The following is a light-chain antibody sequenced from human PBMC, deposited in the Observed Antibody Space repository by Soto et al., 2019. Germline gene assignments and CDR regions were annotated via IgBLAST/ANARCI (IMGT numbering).Light chain of an antibody. CDR3: QQYYSTPRT. Sequence: DIVMTQSPDSLAVSLGERATINCKSSQSVFYSSNNKNYLAWYQQKPGQHPKLLIYWASTRESGVPDRFSGSVSGTDLTINISSLQAEDGEVYDGQQYYSTPRTFGQGTKVDI. J-gene: IGKJ1*01. CDR1: QSVFYSSNNKNY. CDR2: WAS. V-gene: IGKV4-1*01.